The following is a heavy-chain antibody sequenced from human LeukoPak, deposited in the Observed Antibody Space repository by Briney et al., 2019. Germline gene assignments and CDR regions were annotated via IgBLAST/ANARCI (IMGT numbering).Heavy chain of an antibody. J-gene: IGHJ5*02. CDR3: ARESGTIAPDSHWFDP. D-gene: IGHD6-13*01. Sequence: SETLSLTCTVSGGSISSYYWSWIRQPPGKGLEWIGYIYYSGSTNYNPSLKSRVTISVDTSKNQFSLKLSSVTAADTAVYCCARESGTIAPDSHWFDPWGQGTLVTVSS. V-gene: IGHV4-59*01. CDR1: GGSISSYY. CDR2: IYYSGST.